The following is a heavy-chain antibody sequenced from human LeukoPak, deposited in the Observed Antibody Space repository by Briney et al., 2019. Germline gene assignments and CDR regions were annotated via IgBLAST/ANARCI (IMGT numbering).Heavy chain of an antibody. CDR2: GYYRTKCYN. Sequence: SQTLSLTCGISGDNVSSNRVSWNWVRQSPSRGLEWLVRGYYRTKCYNDYAIAVRSRITINPDTSKNQFSLQLKSVSPEDTAVYDCAREWGTLADGFDIWGQGTMVIVSS. CDR1: GDNVSSNRVS. V-gene: IGHV6-1*01. CDR3: AREWGTLADGFDI. J-gene: IGHJ3*02. D-gene: IGHD3-16*01.